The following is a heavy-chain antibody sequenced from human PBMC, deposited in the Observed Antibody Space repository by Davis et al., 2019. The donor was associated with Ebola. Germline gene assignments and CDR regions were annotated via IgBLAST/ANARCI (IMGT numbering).Heavy chain of an antibody. V-gene: IGHV4-38-2*01. CDR2: IYHSGST. Sequence: PSETLSLTCAVSGYSISSGYYWGWIRQPPGKGLEWIGSIYHSGSTYYNPSLKSRVTISVDTSKNQFSLKLSSVTAADTAVYYCARAGYYYGSGSYSRWFDPWGQGTLVTVSS. CDR3: ARAGYYYGSGSYSRWFDP. D-gene: IGHD3-10*01. J-gene: IGHJ5*02. CDR1: GYSISSGYY.